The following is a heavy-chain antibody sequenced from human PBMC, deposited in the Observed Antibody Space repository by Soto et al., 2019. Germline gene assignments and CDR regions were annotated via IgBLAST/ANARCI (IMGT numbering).Heavy chain of an antibody. CDR1: GGSISSSSYY. Sequence: SETLSLTCTVSGGSISSSSYYWGWIRQPPGKGLEWIGSIYYSGSTYYNPSLKSRVTISVDTSKNQFSLKLSSVTAADTAVYYCARPKRQGYGMDVWGQGTTVTVSS. J-gene: IGHJ6*02. D-gene: IGHD1-1*01. CDR3: ARPKRQGYGMDV. V-gene: IGHV4-39*01. CDR2: IYYSGST.